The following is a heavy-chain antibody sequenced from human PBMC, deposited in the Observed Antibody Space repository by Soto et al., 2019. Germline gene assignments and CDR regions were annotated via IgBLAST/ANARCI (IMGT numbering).Heavy chain of an antibody. V-gene: IGHV4-31*03. CDR3: ARGITRTYRPKNWFDP. CDR1: GGSISSGGYY. CDR2: IYYSGST. J-gene: IGHJ5*02. Sequence: QVQLQESGPGLVKPSQTLSLTCTVSGGSISSGGYYWSWIRQHPGKGLEWIGYIYYSGSTYYNPSLKSRVTIPVDTSNNQLSLKLSSVPAADTAVYCCARGITRTYRPKNWFDPWGQGTLVTVSS. D-gene: IGHD1-7*01.